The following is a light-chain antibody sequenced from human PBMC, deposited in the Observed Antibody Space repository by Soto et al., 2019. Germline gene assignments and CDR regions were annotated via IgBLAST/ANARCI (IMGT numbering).Light chain of an antibody. CDR2: DVS. CDR3: SSYTSSSILV. Sequence: QSALTQPASVSGSPGQSITISCTGTSSDVGGYNFVSWYQQHPGKAPKVMIYDVSNRPSGVSNRFSGSKSGNTASLTISGLQAEDEADYYCSSYTSSSILVFGTGTKLTVL. CDR1: SSDVGGYNF. V-gene: IGLV2-14*01. J-gene: IGLJ1*01.